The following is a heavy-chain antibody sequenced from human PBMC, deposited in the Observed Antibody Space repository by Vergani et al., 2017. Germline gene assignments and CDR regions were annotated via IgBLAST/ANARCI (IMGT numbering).Heavy chain of an antibody. V-gene: IGHV5-51*01. D-gene: IGHD3-10*01. CDR2: IYPGDSDT. J-gene: IGHJ3*02. CDR3: ARRVTMVRGVISKYDAFDI. Sequence: EVQLVQSGAEVKKPGESLTISCKGSGYSFTSYWIGWVRQMPGKGLEWVGIIYPGDSDTRYSPSFQGQVTISADQSISTAYLQWSSLKASDTAMYYCARRVTMVRGVISKYDAFDIWGQGTMVTVSS. CDR1: GYSFTSYW.